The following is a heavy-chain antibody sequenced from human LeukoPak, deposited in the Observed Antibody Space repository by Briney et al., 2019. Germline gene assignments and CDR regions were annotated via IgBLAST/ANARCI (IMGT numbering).Heavy chain of an antibody. Sequence: GGSLRLSCAASGFTFSSYWMHWVRQAPGKGLVWVSRINSDGSSTSYADSVKGRFTISRDNAKDTLYLQMNSLRAEDTAVYYCARPYDILTPNWFDPWGQGTLVTVSS. D-gene: IGHD3-9*01. CDR1: GFTFSSYW. CDR2: INSDGSST. V-gene: IGHV3-74*01. CDR3: ARPYDILTPNWFDP. J-gene: IGHJ5*02.